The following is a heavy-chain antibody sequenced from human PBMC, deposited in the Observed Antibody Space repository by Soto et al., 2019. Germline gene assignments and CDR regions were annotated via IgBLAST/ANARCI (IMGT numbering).Heavy chain of an antibody. CDR1: GYTFTGYY. CDR3: ARDLAYYYGSGSLYGMDV. D-gene: IGHD3-10*01. V-gene: IGHV1-2*04. CDR2: INPNSGGT. Sequence: WASVKVSCKASGYTFTGYYMHWVRQAPGQGLEWMGWINPNSGGTNYAQKFQGWVTMTRDTSISTAYMELSRLRSDDTAVYYCARDLAYYYGSGSLYGMDVWGQGTTVTVSS. J-gene: IGHJ6*02.